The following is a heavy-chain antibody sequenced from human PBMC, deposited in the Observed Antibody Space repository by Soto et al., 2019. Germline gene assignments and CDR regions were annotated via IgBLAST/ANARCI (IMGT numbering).Heavy chain of an antibody. J-gene: IGHJ5*02. Sequence: GSLRLSCVASGFTFTTYWMSWVRQAPGKGLEWVANIRQDGGAQYYVDSVKGRFTISRDNAKNSVYLQMDSLRVEGTAVYYCVRGGHGSGSYLGSSWGQGILVTVSS. CDR2: IRQDGGAQ. D-gene: IGHD3-10*01. CDR1: GFTFTTYW. V-gene: IGHV3-7*03. CDR3: VRGGHGSGSYLGSS.